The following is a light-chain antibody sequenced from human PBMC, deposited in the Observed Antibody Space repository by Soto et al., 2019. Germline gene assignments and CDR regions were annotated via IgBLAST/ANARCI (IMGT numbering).Light chain of an antibody. Sequence: DILMTQSHSTLSVSVGYRVTITCLASESISTWLAWYQQKPGKAPNLLIYDASSLESGVPSRFSGSGSGTEFTLTISSLQPDDFATYYCQQYQSSWTFGQGSNVDVK. V-gene: IGKV1-5*01. CDR3: QQYQSSWT. J-gene: IGKJ1*01. CDR2: DAS. CDR1: ESISTW.